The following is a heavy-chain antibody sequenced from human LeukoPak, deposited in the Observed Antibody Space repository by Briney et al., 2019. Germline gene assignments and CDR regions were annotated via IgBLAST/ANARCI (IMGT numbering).Heavy chain of an antibody. Sequence: PGGSLRLSCAASGFTSTSYTMNWVRQAPGKGLEWVSDISSSGSYIDYADSVKGRFTISRDNAKNSLFLQMNSLRAEDTAVYYCARSLIADGAFDIWGQGTMVTVSS. D-gene: IGHD2-21*01. CDR3: ARSLIADGAFDI. CDR1: GFTSTSYT. V-gene: IGHV3-21*01. J-gene: IGHJ3*02. CDR2: ISSSGSYI.